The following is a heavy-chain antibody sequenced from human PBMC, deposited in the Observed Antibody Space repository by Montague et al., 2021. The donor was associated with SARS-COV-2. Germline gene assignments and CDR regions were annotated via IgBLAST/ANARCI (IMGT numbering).Heavy chain of an antibody. CDR2: IHYIGST. V-gene: IGHV4-59*08. J-gene: IGHJ5*02. CDR3: ARHRDNLGSLNWFAP. CDR1: GGSISSFY. D-gene: IGHD3-16*01. Sequence: SDTLSLTCTVSGGSISSFYWTWIRQSPGKGLEWIGFIHYIGSTNYNPSLKSRISISVDPSKNQFSLKLRSVTAADTAVYFCARHRDNLGSLNWFAPWGQGTLVTVSS.